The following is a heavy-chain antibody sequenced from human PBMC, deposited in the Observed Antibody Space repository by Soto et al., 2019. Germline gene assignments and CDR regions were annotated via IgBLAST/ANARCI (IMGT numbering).Heavy chain of an antibody. CDR3: ARDCPGGYACTYGMDV. CDR1: GYTFTGYY. CDR2: INPNSGGT. J-gene: IGHJ6*02. D-gene: IGHD3-16*01. Sequence: ASVKVSCKASGYTFTGYYMHWVRQAPGQGLEWMGWINPNSGGTNYAQKFQGWVTMTRDTSISTAYMELSRLRSDDTAVYYCARDCPGGYACTYGMDVWGQGTTVTVSS. V-gene: IGHV1-2*04.